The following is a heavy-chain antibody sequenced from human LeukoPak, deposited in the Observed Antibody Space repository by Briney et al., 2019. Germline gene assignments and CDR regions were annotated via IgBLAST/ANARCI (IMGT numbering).Heavy chain of an antibody. J-gene: IGHJ3*02. CDR1: GGTFSSYA. CDR2: IIPILGIA. CDR3: ARELAGCGYDILTGYYGDCVAFDI. V-gene: IGHV1-69*04. D-gene: IGHD3-9*01. Sequence: EASVKVSCKASGGTFSSYAISWVRQAPGQGLEWMGRIIPILGIANYAQKFQGRVTITADKSTSTAYMELSSLRSEDTAVYYCARELAGCGYDILTGYYGDCVAFDIWGQGTMVTVSS.